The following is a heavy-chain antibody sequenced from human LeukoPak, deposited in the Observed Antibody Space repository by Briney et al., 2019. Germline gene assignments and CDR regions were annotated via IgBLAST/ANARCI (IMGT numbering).Heavy chain of an antibody. Sequence: PGGSLRLSCAASGFTFSSYWMTWVRQAPGKGLEWMASIKEDGGEKYNVDSVKGRFTSSRDNAKNSLYLQMNSLTAEDTGVYYCARDYGYNNDWFGAPFDYWGQGTLVTVSS. CDR1: GFTFSSYW. CDR3: ARDYGYNNDWFGAPFDY. CDR2: IKEDGGEK. V-gene: IGHV3-7*01. D-gene: IGHD3-9*01. J-gene: IGHJ4*02.